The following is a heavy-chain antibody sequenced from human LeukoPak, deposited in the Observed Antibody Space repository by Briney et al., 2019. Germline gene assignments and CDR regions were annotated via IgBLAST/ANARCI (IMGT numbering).Heavy chain of an antibody. Sequence: SETLSLTCAVYGGSFCGYYWSWIRQPPGKGLEWIGEINHSGSTNYNPSLKSRVTISVDTSKNQFSLKLSSVTAADTAVYYCARGLVPTTLWGQGTMVTVSS. CDR3: ARGLVPTTL. D-gene: IGHD1-26*01. J-gene: IGHJ3*01. V-gene: IGHV4-34*01. CDR1: GGSFCGYY. CDR2: INHSGST.